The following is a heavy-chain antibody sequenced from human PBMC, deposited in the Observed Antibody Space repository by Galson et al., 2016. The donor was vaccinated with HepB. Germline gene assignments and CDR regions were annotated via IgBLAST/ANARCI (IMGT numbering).Heavy chain of an antibody. CDR3: AREPRAGAYYFDY. CDR1: GFTFSSYW. J-gene: IGHJ4*02. CDR2: IKEDGSVK. Sequence: SLRLSCAASGFTFSSYWMTWVRQAPGKGLEWVANIKEDGSVKYHVDSVQGRFTTPRDNAKNSLYLQMNSLRAEDTAVYYCAREPRAGAYYFDYWGQGTLVTVSS. D-gene: IGHD2-21*01. V-gene: IGHV3-7*03.